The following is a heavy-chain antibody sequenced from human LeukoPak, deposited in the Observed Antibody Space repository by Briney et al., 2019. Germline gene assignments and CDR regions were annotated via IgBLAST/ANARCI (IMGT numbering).Heavy chain of an antibody. V-gene: IGHV3-30*18. Sequence: GRSLRLSCAASGFTFSSYGMHWVRQAPGKGLEWVAVISYDGSNKYYADSVKGRFTISRDNSKNTLYLQMNSLRAEDTAVYYCAKDFSPQVVVVTPPNWFDPWGQGTLVTVSS. D-gene: IGHD2-21*02. CDR3: AKDFSPQVVVVTPPNWFDP. J-gene: IGHJ5*02. CDR1: GFTFSSYG. CDR2: ISYDGSNK.